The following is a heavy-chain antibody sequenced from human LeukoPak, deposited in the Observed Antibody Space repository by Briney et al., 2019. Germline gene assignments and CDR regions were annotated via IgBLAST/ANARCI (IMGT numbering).Heavy chain of an antibody. V-gene: IGHV4-59*12. CDR3: ARPQYCSITTGPRPLAI. Sequence: PSETLSLTCTVSGGSISSYYWSWVRQPPGKGLDWIGEIDERGRTKYNPALKSRVTISVDTSKNQISLKLGSLTAADTAVYYCARPQYCSITTGPRPLAIWVQGTVVTVSS. CDR2: IDERGRT. CDR1: GGSISSYY. J-gene: IGHJ4*01. D-gene: IGHD2-2*01.